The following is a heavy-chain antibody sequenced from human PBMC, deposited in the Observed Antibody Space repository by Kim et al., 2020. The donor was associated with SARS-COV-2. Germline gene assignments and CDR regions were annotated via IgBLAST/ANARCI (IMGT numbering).Heavy chain of an antibody. J-gene: IGHJ3*01. Sequence: SETLSLTCTVSGDSISSFFWGWIRQPPRKGLEWIGYIYYTGGTDYNPSLKSRVTISIDTSKNQFSLKLTSVTAADTAVYYCARWGAGGTFAVWGQGTMVTVSS. V-gene: IGHV4-59*13. CDR3: ARWGAGGTFAV. CDR1: GDSISSFF. D-gene: IGHD2-15*01. CDR2: IYYTGGT.